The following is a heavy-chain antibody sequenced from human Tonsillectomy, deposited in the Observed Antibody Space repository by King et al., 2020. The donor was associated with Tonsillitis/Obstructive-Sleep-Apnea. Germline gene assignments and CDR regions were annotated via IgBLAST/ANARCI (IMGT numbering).Heavy chain of an antibody. CDR1: GGTFSSYA. V-gene: IGHV1-69*10. D-gene: IGHD6-6*01. CDR3: ARGGTEKIAARPDYYYGMDV. J-gene: IGHJ6*02. Sequence: QLVQSGAEVKKPGSSVKVSCKASGGTFSSYAISWVRQAPGQGLEWMGGIIPILGIAKYAQKFQGRVTITADKSTRTAYMELSSLRTEDTAVYYCARGGTEKIAARPDYYYGMDVWGQGTTVTVSS. CDR2: IIPILGIA.